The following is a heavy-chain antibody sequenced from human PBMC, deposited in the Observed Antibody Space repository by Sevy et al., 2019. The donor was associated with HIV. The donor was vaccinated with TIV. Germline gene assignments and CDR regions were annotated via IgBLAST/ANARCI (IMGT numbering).Heavy chain of an antibody. CDR2: ISSSSSYI. Sequence: GGSLRLSCAASGFTFSSYSMNWVRQAPGKGLEWVSSISSSSSYIYYADSVKGRFTISIDNAKNSLYLQMNSLRAEDTAVDYCARSRPSGWDYYYYGMDVWGQGTTVTVSS. V-gene: IGHV3-21*01. J-gene: IGHJ6*02. D-gene: IGHD6-19*01. CDR3: ARSRPSGWDYYYYGMDV. CDR1: GFTFSSYS.